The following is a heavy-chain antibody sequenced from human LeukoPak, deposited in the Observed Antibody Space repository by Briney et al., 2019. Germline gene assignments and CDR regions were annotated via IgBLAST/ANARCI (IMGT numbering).Heavy chain of an antibody. V-gene: IGHV4-61*02. D-gene: IGHD2-2*01. J-gene: IGHJ4*02. CDR1: GGSISSGSYY. Sequence: SETLSLTCTVSGGSISSGSYYWSWIRQPAGKGLEWIGRIYTSGSTNYNPSLKSRVTISVDTSKNQFSLKLSSVTAADTAVYYCARVPATVNTASGAPIDYWGQGTLVTVSS. CDR2: IYTSGST. CDR3: ARVPATVNTASGAPIDY.